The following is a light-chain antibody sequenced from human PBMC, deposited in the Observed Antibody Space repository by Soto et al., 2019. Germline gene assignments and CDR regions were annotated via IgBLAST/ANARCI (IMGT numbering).Light chain of an antibody. V-gene: IGLV2-14*01. CDR1: SSDVGGCNY. J-gene: IGLJ3*02. CDR3: SSYTSNTNIV. CDR2: QVS. Sequence: LTQPASVFGTPGQSITISCTGTSSDVGGCNYVCWYQQYPGKAPELIIYQVSHRPSGVSNRFSGSKSGNTASLTISGLQSEDEADYYRSSYTSNTNIVCAGGTKVTVL.